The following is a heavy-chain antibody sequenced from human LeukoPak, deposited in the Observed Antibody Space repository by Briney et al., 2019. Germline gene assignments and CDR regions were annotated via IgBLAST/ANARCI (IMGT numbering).Heavy chain of an antibody. CDR1: GYTLTELS. V-gene: IGHV3-33*01. D-gene: IGHD3-22*01. Sequence: SCKVSGYTLTELSMHWVRQAPGKGLEWVAVIWYDGSNKYYADSVKGRFTISRDNSKNTLYLQMNSLRAEDTAVYYCARDRRMIAYAFDIWGQGTMVTVSS. CDR2: IWYDGSNK. J-gene: IGHJ3*02. CDR3: ARDRRMIAYAFDI.